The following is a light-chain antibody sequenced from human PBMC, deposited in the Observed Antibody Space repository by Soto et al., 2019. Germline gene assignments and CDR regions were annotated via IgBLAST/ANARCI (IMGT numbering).Light chain of an antibody. CDR1: QSVSTL. V-gene: IGKV3-11*01. J-gene: IGKJ1*01. CDR3: QQRSTWPPWT. Sequence: EIVLTQSPATLSLSPGERATLSCRASQSVSTLIAWYQQKPGQAPRLLIYDVSNTATGIPARFSGSGSGTDFTLTLSSLEPEDFAVYYCQQRSTWPPWTFGQGTKVEIK. CDR2: DVS.